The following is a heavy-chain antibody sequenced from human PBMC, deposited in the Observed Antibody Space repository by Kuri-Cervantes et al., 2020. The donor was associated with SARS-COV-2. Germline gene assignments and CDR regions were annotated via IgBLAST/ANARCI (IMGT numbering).Heavy chain of an antibody. J-gene: IGHJ4*02. CDR2: ISYDGSNK. CDR1: GFTFSSCA. Sequence: GGSLRLSCAASGFTFSSCAMHWVRQAPGKGLEWVAVISYDGSNKYYADSVKGRFTISRDNSKNTLYLQMNSLRAEDTAVYYCARDQAGTIDYWGQGTLVTVSS. V-gene: IGHV3-30-3*01. D-gene: IGHD1-1*01. CDR3: ARDQAGTIDY.